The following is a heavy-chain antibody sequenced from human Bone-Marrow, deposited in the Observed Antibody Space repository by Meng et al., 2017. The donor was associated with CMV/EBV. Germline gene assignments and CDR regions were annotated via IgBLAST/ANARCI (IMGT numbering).Heavy chain of an antibody. CDR1: GYTFTGYY. J-gene: IGHJ5*02. CDR2: INPNSGGT. CDR3: ARDPIFGVVPANWFDP. V-gene: IGHV1-2*02. Sequence: ASVKVSCKASGYTFTGYYMHWVRQAPGQGLEWMGWINPNSGGTNYAQKFQGRVTMTRDTSISTPYMELSRLRSDDTAVYYCARDPIFGVVPANWFDPWGQGTLVTVSS. D-gene: IGHD3-3*01.